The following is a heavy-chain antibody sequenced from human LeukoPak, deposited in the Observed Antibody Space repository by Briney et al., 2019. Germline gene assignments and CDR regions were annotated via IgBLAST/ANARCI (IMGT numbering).Heavy chain of an antibody. CDR1: GFSFSTYW. CDR2: ISDDGRST. J-gene: IGHJ4*02. Sequence: PGGSLRLSCAASGFSFSTYWMHWVRQAPGKGLVWVSRISDDGRSTDYAESVKGRFTIPRDNAKNTLYLQMNSLRVQDTGIYYCTRIRRGSLTSVDYWSQRTLVTVSS. V-gene: IGHV3-74*01. CDR3: TRIRRGSLTSVDY. D-gene: IGHD1-26*01.